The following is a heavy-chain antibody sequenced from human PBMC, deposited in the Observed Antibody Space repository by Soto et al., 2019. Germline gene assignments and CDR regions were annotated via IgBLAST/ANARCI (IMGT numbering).Heavy chain of an antibody. D-gene: IGHD3-16*01. CDR2: IYTKERT. CDR1: GGSITNYY. CDR3: ARDDYKDGGNNWFDP. V-gene: IGHV4-4*07. J-gene: IGHJ5*02. Sequence: SETLSLTCTVSGGSITNYYWSWIRQPAGKGLEWIGRIYTKERTNYNLSFRNRVTMSVDTSKNQFSLKSDAVTAADTAVYYCARDDYKDGGNNWFDPWGQRTLVTVSS.